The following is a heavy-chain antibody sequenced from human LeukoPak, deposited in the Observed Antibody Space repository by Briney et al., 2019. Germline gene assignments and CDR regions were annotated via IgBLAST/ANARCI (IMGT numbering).Heavy chain of an antibody. CDR2: IIPIFGTA. J-gene: IGHJ5*02. V-gene: IGHV1-69*13. CDR1: GGTFSSYA. CDR3: ARDRVSCSSTSCYGPFDP. Sequence: PSVKVSCKASGGTFSSYAISWVRQAPGQGLEWMGGIIPIFGTANYAQKFQGRVTITADESTSTAYMELSSQRSEDTAVYYCARDRVSCSSTSCYGPFDPWGQGTLVTVSS. D-gene: IGHD2-2*01.